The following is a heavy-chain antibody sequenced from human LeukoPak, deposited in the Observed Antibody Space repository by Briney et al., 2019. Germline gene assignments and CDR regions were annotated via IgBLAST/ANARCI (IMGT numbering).Heavy chain of an antibody. J-gene: IGHJ4*02. CDR1: GFTFSSYG. CDR2: ISYDGSNK. CDR3: AKDADFRKIKYYFDY. D-gene: IGHD3-3*01. V-gene: IGHV3-30*18. Sequence: GGSLRLSCAASGFTFSSYGMHWVRQAPGKGLEWVAVISYDGSNKYYADSVKGRFTISRDNSKNTLYLQMNSLRAEDTAVYYCAKDADFRKIKYYFDYWGQGTLVTVSS.